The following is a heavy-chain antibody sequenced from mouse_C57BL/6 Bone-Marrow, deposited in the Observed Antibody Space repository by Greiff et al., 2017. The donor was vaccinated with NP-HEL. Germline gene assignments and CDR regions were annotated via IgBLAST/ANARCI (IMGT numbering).Heavy chain of an antibody. CDR1: GFTFSSYG. Sequence: EVQGVESGGDLVKPGGSLKLSCAASGFTFSSYGMSWVRQTPDKRLEWVATLSSGGSYTYYPDSVKGRFTISRDNAKNTLYLQMSSLKSEDTAMYYCARDWDPFAYWGQGTLVTVSA. CDR3: ARDWDPFAY. D-gene: IGHD4-1*01. CDR2: LSSGGSYT. J-gene: IGHJ3*01. V-gene: IGHV5-6*01.